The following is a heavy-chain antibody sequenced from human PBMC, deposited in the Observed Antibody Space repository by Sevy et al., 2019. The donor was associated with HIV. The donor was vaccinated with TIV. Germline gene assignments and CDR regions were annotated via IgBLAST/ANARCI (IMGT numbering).Heavy chain of an antibody. D-gene: IGHD2-15*01. CDR1: GGSISSSSYY. CDR3: PTRLGYCSGSSCYPPEYFHH. J-gene: IGHJ1*01. CDR2: IYYSGNT. V-gene: IGHV4-39*01. Sequence: SETLSLTCIVSGGSISSSSYYWGWIRQPPGKGLEWIGSIYYSGNTYYNPSLKSRVTISVDTSKKQFSLKLSSVTAADTAVYYCPTRLGYCSGSSCYPPEYFHHWGQGTLVTVSS.